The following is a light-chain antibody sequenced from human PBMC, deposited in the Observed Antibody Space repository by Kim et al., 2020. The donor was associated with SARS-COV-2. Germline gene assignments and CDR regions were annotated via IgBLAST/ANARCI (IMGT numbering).Light chain of an antibody. Sequence: EIVMTQSPATLSVSPGERGTLSCRASQSVSSNLVWYQQKPGQAPRLLMYGASTRATGIPARFSGSGSGTEFTLTISSLQSEDFAVYYCQQYNNWPRTFGQGTKVEIK. J-gene: IGKJ1*01. V-gene: IGKV3-15*01. CDR1: QSVSSN. CDR3: QQYNNWPRT. CDR2: GAS.